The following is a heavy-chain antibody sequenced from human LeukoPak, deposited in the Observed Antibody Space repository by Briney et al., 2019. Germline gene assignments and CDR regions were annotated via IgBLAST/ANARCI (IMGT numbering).Heavy chain of an antibody. CDR3: AKDNGNGYSTGPFDY. V-gene: IGHV3-9*01. CDR2: ISWNSGSI. D-gene: IGHD3-22*01. CDR1: GFTFDDYA. J-gene: IGHJ4*02. Sequence: GRSLRLSCAASGFTFDDYAMPWVRQAPGKGLEWVSGISWNSGSIGYADSVKGRFTISRDNAKNSLYLQMNSLRAEDTALYYCAKDNGNGYSTGPFDYWGQGTLVTVSS.